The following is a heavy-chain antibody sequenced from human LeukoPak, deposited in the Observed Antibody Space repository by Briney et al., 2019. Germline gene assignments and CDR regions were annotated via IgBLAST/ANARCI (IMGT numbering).Heavy chain of an antibody. D-gene: IGHD3-10*01. CDR1: GFTFSSYG. J-gene: IGHJ4*02. Sequence: GRSLRLSCAASGFTFSSYGMHWVRQAPGKGLEWVGTISHDGSFEFYADSVKGRLTISRDSSKSTLYLQMNSLRAEDTAVYYCARPQGSGSYYFDYWGQGTLVTVSS. CDR2: ISHDGSFE. CDR3: ARPQGSGSYYFDY. V-gene: IGHV3-30*03.